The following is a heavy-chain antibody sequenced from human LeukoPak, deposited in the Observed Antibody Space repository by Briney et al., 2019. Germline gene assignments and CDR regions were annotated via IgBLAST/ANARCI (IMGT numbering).Heavy chain of an antibody. J-gene: IGHJ4*02. CDR1: GFTFDIHW. V-gene: IGHV3-7*01. CDR3: TRADTHYDILTGYQVTAR. CDR2: IKQDGSDK. D-gene: IGHD3-9*01. Sequence: GGSLRLSCAASGFTFDIHWMSWVRQAPGKGLEWVANIKQDGSDKFYVESVKGRFTISRDNSKNTLYLQMNSLRPEDTAVYYCTRADTHYDILTGYQVTARWGQGTLVTVSS.